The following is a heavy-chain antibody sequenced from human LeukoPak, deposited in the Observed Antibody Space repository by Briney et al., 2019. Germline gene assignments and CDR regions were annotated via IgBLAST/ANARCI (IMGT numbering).Heavy chain of an antibody. J-gene: IGHJ4*02. CDR2: IKQDGSEK. D-gene: IGHD3-10*01. V-gene: IGHV3-7*01. Sequence: GGSLRLSCAASGFTFSLSWMSWVPQAPGKGLEWVANIKQDGSEKYYVDSVKGRFTISRDNAKNSLHLQMNSLRAEDTAVYYCARATRNSMVRGAPGSFDYWGQETLVTVSS. CDR3: ARATRNSMVRGAPGSFDY. CDR1: GFTFSLSW.